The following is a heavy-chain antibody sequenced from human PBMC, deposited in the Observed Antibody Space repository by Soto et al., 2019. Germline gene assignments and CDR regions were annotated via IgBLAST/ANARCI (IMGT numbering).Heavy chain of an antibody. Sequence: ASVKVSCKASGYTFTSYGISWVRQAPGQGLEWMGWISAYNRNTNYAQKLQGRVTMTTDTSTSTAYMELRSLRSDDTAVYYCARDRDSSGWDDFDYWGQGTLVTVSS. CDR3: ARDRDSSGWDDFDY. V-gene: IGHV1-18*01. CDR2: ISAYNRNT. J-gene: IGHJ4*02. CDR1: GYTFTSYG. D-gene: IGHD6-19*01.